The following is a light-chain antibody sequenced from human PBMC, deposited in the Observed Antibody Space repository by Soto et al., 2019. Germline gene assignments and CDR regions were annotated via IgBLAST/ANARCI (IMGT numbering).Light chain of an antibody. J-gene: IGKJ1*01. CDR2: GAS. CDR1: QSVSSNY. Sequence: EIVLTQSPGTLSLSPGERATLSCRASQSVSSNYLAWYRRKPGQAPRLLIYGASNRATDIPGRFSGSGSGTDFTLTITRLEPEEFAVDYCQQYGSSPPTFGPGTRVEIK. V-gene: IGKV3-20*01. CDR3: QQYGSSPPT.